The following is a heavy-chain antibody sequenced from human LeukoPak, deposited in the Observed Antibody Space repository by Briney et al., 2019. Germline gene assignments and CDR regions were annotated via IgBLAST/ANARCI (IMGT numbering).Heavy chain of an antibody. V-gene: IGHV3-21*01. D-gene: IGHD1-26*01. CDR1: GFTFSSYS. CDR3: ARDWATTVWFDP. Sequence: PRGSLRLSCAASGFTFSSYSMNWVRQAPGKGLEWVSSISSSSSYIYYADSVKGRFTISRDNAKNSLYLQMNSLRAEDTAVYYCARDWATTVWFDPWGQGTLVTVSS. CDR2: ISSSSSYI. J-gene: IGHJ5*02.